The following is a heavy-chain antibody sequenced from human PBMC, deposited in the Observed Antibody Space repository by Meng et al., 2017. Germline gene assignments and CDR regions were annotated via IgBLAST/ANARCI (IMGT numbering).Heavy chain of an antibody. CDR1: GYTFTGYY. CDR2: INPNSGGT. CDR3: AREAFGVVSLRFDAFDI. D-gene: IGHD3-3*01. V-gene: IGHV1-2*06. Sequence: ASVKVSCKASGYTFTGYYMHWVRQAPGQGLEWMGRINPNSGGTNYAQKFQGRVTMTRDTSISTAYMEVSRVRSDDTAVYYCAREAFGVVSLRFDAFDIWGQGTMVTVSS. J-gene: IGHJ3*02.